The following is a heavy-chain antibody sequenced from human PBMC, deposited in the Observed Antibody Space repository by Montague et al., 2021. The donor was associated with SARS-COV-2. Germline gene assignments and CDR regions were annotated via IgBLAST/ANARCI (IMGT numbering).Heavy chain of an antibody. D-gene: IGHD2-21*01. CDR2: IYASGVT. Sequence: SETLSLTCSVSGEPSSGFFWSWIRQPAGKLLEWIGRIYASGVTDYTPSLKSRVTMSVDTSKNQFSLKVSSVTAADTAMYYCARDVVGDPRVVDYWGRGALVTVSS. V-gene: IGHV4-4*07. J-gene: IGHJ4*02. CDR1: GEPSSGFF. CDR3: ARDVVGDPRVVDY.